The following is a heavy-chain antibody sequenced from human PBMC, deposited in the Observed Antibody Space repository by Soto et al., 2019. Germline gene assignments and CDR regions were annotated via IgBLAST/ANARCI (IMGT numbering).Heavy chain of an antibody. Sequence: PSETLSLTCTVSGGSMSRGDYYWSWIRQPPGKGLEWIGFIYHTGSTYYSPSLKSRVAISVDTSKNQFSLKLSSVTAADTAVYYCARVRQWGWGKYNWFDPWGQGTLVTVSS. CDR1: GGSMSRGDYY. CDR3: ARVRQWGWGKYNWFDP. D-gene: IGHD3-16*01. CDR2: IYHTGST. J-gene: IGHJ5*02. V-gene: IGHV4-30-4*01.